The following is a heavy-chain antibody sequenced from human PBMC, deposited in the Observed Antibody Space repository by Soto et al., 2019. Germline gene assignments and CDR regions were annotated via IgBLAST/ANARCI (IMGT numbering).Heavy chain of an antibody. CDR3: AGGWIGTSREY. V-gene: IGHV4-30-2*01. D-gene: IGHD2-2*01. J-gene: IGHJ4*02. Sequence: QLQLQESGSGLVKPSQTLSLTCAVSGGSISSGGYSWSWIRQPPGKGLEWIGYIYHSGGTYYNPTLKGRLTISVDRAKNPFPVKRSSVTAADRAVYYCAGGWIGTSREYWGQETLVTVSS. CDR1: GGSISSGGYS. CDR2: IYHSGGT.